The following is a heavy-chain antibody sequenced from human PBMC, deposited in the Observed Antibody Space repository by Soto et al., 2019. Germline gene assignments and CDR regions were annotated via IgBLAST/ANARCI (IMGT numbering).Heavy chain of an antibody. Sequence: QVQLVQSGAEVKKPGSSVKVSCKASGRTFSDYAINWVRQAPGQGLEWMGGIIPILGKPNYAQKFQDRVNVTAAESTRTAYIELCVLRSDATAVYYCSRGGLAEDRRFDSWCQGTLVTVSS. CDR3: SRGGLAEDRRFDS. V-gene: IGHV1-69*11. CDR1: GRTFSDYA. CDR2: IIPILGKP. D-gene: IGHD3-16*01. J-gene: IGHJ4*02.